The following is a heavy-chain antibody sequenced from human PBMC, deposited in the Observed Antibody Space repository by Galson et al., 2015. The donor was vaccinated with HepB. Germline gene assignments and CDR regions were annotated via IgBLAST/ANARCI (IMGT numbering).Heavy chain of an antibody. V-gene: IGHV3-23*01. CDR1: GFTFSSYA. CDR2: FSVSGGTT. D-gene: IGHD2-15*01. J-gene: IGHJ4*02. CDR3: AQLVAD. Sequence: SLRLSCAASGFTFSSYAMSWVRQAPGKGLEWVSTFSVSGGTTYYADSVKGRFTISRDNSKNTLYLQMNSLKAEDTAVYYCAQLVADWGQGTLVTVSS.